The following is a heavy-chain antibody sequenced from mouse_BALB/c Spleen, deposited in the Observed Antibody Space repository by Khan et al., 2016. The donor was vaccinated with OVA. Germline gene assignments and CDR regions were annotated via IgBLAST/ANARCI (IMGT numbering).Heavy chain of an antibody. J-gene: IGHJ3*01. CDR3: TRGGYGSFGY. Sequence: LEESGAELARPGASVKMSCKASGYIFTSYMMHWVKQRPGQGLEWIGDINPSSGYNNYNQKFKDKATLTAAKSSSTAYMQLSSLTSEDSAVYYCTRGGYGSFGYWGQGTLVTVSA. CDR1: GYIFTSYM. CDR2: INPSSGYN. D-gene: IGHD1-1*01. V-gene: IGHV1-4*01.